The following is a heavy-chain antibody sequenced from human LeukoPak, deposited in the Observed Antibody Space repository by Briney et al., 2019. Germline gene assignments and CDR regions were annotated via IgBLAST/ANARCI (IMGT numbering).Heavy chain of an antibody. CDR1: GLSFSGHW. CDR3: ARGPNSNWSGLDF. J-gene: IGHJ4*02. V-gene: IGHV3-74*01. Sequence: GGSLRLSCTASGLSFSGHWMHWARQLPGKGLVWVSRISPTGSTTSYADSVKGRFTVSRDNAKNTLYLQVNNLRAEDTAVYYCARGPNSNWSGLDFWGQGTLLTVSS. D-gene: IGHD6-6*01. CDR2: ISPTGSTT.